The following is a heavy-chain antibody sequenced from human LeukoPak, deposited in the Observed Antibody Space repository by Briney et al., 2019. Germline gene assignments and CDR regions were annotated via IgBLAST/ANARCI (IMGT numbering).Heavy chain of an antibody. Sequence: GGSLRLSCAASGFTLNNYDMHWVRQTTGKGPEWVSGIGTSGDTYYSDSAKGRFTISRDNAKNSFYLQMNSLRAGDTAVYFCAGAYGYGAGSYFKYWGQGILVTVSS. D-gene: IGHD3-10*01. J-gene: IGHJ4*02. CDR2: IGTSGDT. CDR3: AGAYGYGAGSYFKY. V-gene: IGHV3-13*01. CDR1: GFTLNNYD.